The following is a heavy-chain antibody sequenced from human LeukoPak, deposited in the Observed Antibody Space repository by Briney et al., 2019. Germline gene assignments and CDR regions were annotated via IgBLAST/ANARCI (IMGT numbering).Heavy chain of an antibody. J-gene: IGHJ4*02. Sequence: GGSLRLSCVASGFTFSSYAMHWVRQAPGKGLEWVAVIWYDGSNKYYADSVKGRFTISRDNSKNTLYLQMNSLRAEDTAVYYCASGNDYGGKLQIDYWGQGTLVTVSS. V-gene: IGHV3-33*08. CDR1: GFTFSSYA. D-gene: IGHD4-23*01. CDR3: ASGNDYGGKLQIDY. CDR2: IWYDGSNK.